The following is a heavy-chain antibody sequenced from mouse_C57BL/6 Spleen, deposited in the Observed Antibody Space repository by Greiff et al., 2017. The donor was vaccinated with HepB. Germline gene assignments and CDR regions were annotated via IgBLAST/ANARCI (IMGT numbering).Heavy chain of an antibody. V-gene: IGHV1-53*01. CDR2: INPSNGGT. Sequence: QVHVKQPGTELVKPGASVKLSCKASGYTFTSYWMHWVKQRPGQGLEWIGNINPSNGGTNYNEKFKSKATLTVDKSSSTAYMQLSSLTSEDSAVYYCARWDYYGSSPRFDYWGQGTTLTVSS. J-gene: IGHJ2*01. D-gene: IGHD1-1*01. CDR3: ARWDYYGSSPRFDY. CDR1: GYTFTSYW.